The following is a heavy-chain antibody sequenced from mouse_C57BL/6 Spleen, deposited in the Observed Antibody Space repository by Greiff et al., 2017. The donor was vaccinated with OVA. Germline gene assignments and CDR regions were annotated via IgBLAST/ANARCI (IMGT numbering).Heavy chain of an antibody. V-gene: IGHV1-52*01. D-gene: IGHD1-1*01. CDR3: ARFTYYGSSYYAMDY. CDR2: IDPSDSET. Sequence: QVQLQQPGAELVRPGSSVKLSCKASGYTFTSYWMHWVKQRPIQGLEWIGDIDPSDSETHYNQKFKDKATLTVDKSSSTAYMQLSSLTSEDSAVYYCARFTYYGSSYYAMDYWGQGTSVTVSS. CDR1: GYTFTSYW. J-gene: IGHJ4*01.